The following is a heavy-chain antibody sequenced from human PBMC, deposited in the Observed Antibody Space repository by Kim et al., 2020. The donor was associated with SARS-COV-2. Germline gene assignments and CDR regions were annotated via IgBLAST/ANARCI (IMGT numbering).Heavy chain of an antibody. CDR1: GGSISSYY. V-gene: IGHV4-59*01. J-gene: IGHJ3*02. CDR3: ARVAEIWFGVVMAFDI. Sequence: SETLSLTCTVSGGSISSYYWSWIRQPPGKGLEWIGYIYYSGSTNYNPSLKSRVTISVDTSKNQFSLKLSSVTAADTAVYYCARVAEIWFGVVMAFDIWGQGTMVTVSS. CDR2: IYYSGST. D-gene: IGHD3-10*01.